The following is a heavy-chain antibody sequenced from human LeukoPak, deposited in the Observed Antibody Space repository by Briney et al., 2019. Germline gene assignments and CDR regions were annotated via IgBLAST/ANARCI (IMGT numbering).Heavy chain of an antibody. D-gene: IGHD4/OR15-4a*01. CDR2: ISGSGSST. Sequence: GGSLRLSCAASGFTFSSYVMSWVRQAPGKGLEWVSAISGSGSSTYYADSVKGRFTVSRDNSKNTLYLQMNSLRAEDTAVYYCAKDAKYVFFDYWGQGTLVTVSS. CDR1: GFTFSSYV. CDR3: AKDAKYVFFDY. J-gene: IGHJ4*02. V-gene: IGHV3-23*01.